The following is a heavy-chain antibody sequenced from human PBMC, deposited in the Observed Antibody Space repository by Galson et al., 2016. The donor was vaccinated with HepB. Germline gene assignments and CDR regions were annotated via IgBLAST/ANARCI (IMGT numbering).Heavy chain of an antibody. Sequence: CAISGDSVSNNHAAWNWFRQSPSRGLEWLGRTFYRSTWQNDHAESVIGRIAINPDTSKNQVSLHLKSVTPEDTAVYYCARVVELGRGMHVWGQGTAVTVSS. CDR2: TFYRSTWQN. CDR1: GDSVSNNHAA. J-gene: IGHJ6*02. D-gene: IGHD5-24*01. CDR3: ARVVELGRGMHV. V-gene: IGHV6-1*01.